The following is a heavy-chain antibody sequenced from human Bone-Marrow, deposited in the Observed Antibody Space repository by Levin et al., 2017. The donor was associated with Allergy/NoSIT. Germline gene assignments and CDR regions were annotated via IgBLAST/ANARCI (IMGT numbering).Heavy chain of an antibody. J-gene: IGHJ4*02. D-gene: IGHD6-19*01. CDR1: GFSLSNSW. CDR3: TTQFQW. Sequence: GESLKISCAASGFSLSNSWTNWVRQAPGKGLEWIGRITSKPDGAATDYAAPLKGRFTISRDDSTNTLYLQMNSLKVEDTAIYYCTTQFQWWGQGTLVTVSS. V-gene: IGHV3-15*01. CDR2: ITSKPDGAAT.